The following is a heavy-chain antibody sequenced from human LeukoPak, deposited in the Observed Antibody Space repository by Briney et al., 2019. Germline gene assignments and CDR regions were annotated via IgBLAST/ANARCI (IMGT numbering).Heavy chain of an antibody. CDR2: MNPNSGNT. V-gene: IGHV1-8*01. J-gene: IGHJ2*01. Sequence: GASVKVSCKASGYTFTSYDIIWVRQATGQGLEWMGWMNPNSGNTGYAQKFQGRVTMTRNTSISTAYMELSSLRSEDTAVYYCARCPYYYDSSGYVWYFDLWGRGTLVTVSS. CDR3: ARCPYYYDSSGYVWYFDL. CDR1: GYTFTSYD. D-gene: IGHD3-22*01.